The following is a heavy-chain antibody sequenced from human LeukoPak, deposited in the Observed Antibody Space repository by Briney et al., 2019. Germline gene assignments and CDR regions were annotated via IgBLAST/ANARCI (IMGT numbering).Heavy chain of an antibody. CDR1: GYTFTSYA. CDR3: ARGVYSYGPKPVDY. V-gene: IGHV1-3*01. CDR2: INAGNGNT. J-gene: IGHJ4*02. D-gene: IGHD5-18*01. Sequence: ASVNVSCTASGYTFTSYAMHWVRQAPGQRLEWMGWINAGNGNTKYSQKFQGRVTITRDTSASTAYMELSSLRSEDTAVYYCARGVYSYGPKPVDYWGQGTLVTVSS.